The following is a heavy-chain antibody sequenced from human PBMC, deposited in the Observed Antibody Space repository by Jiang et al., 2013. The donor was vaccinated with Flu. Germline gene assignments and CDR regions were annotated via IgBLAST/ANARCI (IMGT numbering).Heavy chain of an antibody. CDR1: GGTFSSYA. J-gene: IGHJ3*02. CDR2: IIPIFGTA. Sequence: SGAEVKKPGSSVKVSCKASGGTFSSYAISWVRQAPGQGLEWMGGIIPIFGTANYAQKFQGRVTITADESTSTAYMELSSLRSEDTAVYYCARRGAGRFGEFGAFDIWGQGTMVTVSS. D-gene: IGHD3-10*01. CDR3: ARRGAGRFGEFGAFDI. V-gene: IGHV1-69*01.